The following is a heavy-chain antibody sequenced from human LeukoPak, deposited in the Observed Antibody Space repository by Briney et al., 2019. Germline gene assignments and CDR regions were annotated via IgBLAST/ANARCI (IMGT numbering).Heavy chain of an antibody. Sequence: SVEVSCKASGYTFTGYYMHWVRQAPGQGLEWMGGIIPIFGTANYAQKFQGRVTITTDESTSTAYMELSSPRSEDTAVYYCARGEERGYSGYYYYMDVWGKGTTVTVSS. CDR1: GYTFTGYY. CDR3: ARGEERGYSGYYYYMDV. CDR2: IIPIFGTA. V-gene: IGHV1-69*05. D-gene: IGHD5-12*01. J-gene: IGHJ6*03.